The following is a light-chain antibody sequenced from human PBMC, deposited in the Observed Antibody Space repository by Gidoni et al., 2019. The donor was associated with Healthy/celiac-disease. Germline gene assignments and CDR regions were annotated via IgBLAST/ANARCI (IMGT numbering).Light chain of an antibody. CDR3: QQYYSTPT. J-gene: IGKJ1*01. V-gene: IGKV1-NL1*01. CDR2: AAS. Sequence: LQMPPSPSSLSASVGDRVTITCRASQGISNSLAWYQQKPGKAPKLLLYAASRLESGLPSRFSGSGSGTDYTLTISSLQPEDFATYYCQQYYSTPTFGQGTKVEIK. CDR1: QGISNS.